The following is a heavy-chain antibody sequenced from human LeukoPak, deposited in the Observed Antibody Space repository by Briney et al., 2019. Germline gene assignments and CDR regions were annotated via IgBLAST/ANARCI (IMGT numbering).Heavy chain of an antibody. J-gene: IGHJ5*02. V-gene: IGHV1-2*02. CDR1: GYTFTGYY. D-gene: IGHD6-13*01. CDR3: ARAGYSSSWPTFDP. Sequence: ASVKVSCKASGYTFTGYYMHWVRQAPGQGLEWMGWINPNSGGTNYAQKFQGRVTMTRDTSISTAYMELSRLRSDDTAVYYRARAGYSSSWPTFDPWGQGTLVTVSS. CDR2: INPNSGGT.